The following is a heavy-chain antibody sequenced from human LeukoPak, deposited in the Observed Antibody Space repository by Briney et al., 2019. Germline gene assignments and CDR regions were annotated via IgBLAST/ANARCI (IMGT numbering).Heavy chain of an antibody. Sequence: SVKVSCKASGGTFSSYAISWVRQAPGQGLEWMGGIIPIFGTASYAQKFQGRVTITTDESTSTAYMELSSLRSEDTAVYYCARAPLHSGSYGWSAFDIWGQGTMVTVSS. V-gene: IGHV1-69*05. D-gene: IGHD1-26*01. J-gene: IGHJ3*02. CDR1: GGTFSSYA. CDR2: IIPIFGTA. CDR3: ARAPLHSGSYGWSAFDI.